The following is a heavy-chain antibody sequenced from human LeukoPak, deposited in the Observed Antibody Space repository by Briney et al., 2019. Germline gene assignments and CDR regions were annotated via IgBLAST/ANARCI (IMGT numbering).Heavy chain of an antibody. Sequence: GGSLRLSCAASGFTFSSFWMSWVRQAPGKGLEWVANIKQDGSEADYVDSVKGRFTISRDNAQNSLYLQMNSLRAEDTAVYYCARDPTTQTFDYWGQGTLVTVSS. CDR1: GFTFSSFW. D-gene: IGHD4-11*01. CDR2: IKQDGSEA. V-gene: IGHV3-7*05. J-gene: IGHJ4*02. CDR3: ARDPTTQTFDY.